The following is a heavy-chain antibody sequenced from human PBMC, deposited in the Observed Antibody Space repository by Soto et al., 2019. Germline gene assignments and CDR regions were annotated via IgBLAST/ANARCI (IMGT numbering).Heavy chain of an antibody. CDR2: IYHSGST. V-gene: IGHV4-30-2*01. Sequence: PSETLCLTCAVSGGSISSGGYSWSWIRQPPGKGLEWIGYIYHSGSTYYNPSLKSRVTISVDRSKNQFSLKLSSVTAADTAVYYCARVPDRWGQGTLVTV. J-gene: IGHJ5*02. D-gene: IGHD2-2*01. CDR3: ARVPDR. CDR1: GGSISSGGYS.